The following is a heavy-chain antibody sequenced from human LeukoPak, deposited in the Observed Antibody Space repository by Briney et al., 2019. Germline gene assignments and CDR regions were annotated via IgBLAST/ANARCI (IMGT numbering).Heavy chain of an antibody. J-gene: IGHJ6*02. CDR3: ARFGVAAAYYYGMDV. CDR2: ISAYNGNT. D-gene: IGHD6-13*01. Sequence: ASVTVSCKASGYTFTSYGISWVRQAPGQGLEWMGWISAYNGNTNYAQKLQGRVTMTTDTSTSTAYMELRSLRSDDTAVYYCARFGVAAAYYYGMDVWGQGTTVTVSS. V-gene: IGHV1-18*01. CDR1: GYTFTSYG.